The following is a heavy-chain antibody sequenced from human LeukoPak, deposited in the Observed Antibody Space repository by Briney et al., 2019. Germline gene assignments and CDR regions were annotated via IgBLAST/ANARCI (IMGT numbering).Heavy chain of an antibody. CDR2: ISSSSSTI. D-gene: IGHD3-10*01. V-gene: IGHV3-48*01. J-gene: IGHJ5*02. CDR1: GFTFSSYS. CDR3: ARAPRITMVRGVIYWFDP. Sequence: PGGSLRLSCAASGFTFSSYSMNWVRQAPGKGLEWVSYISSSSSTIYYADSVKGRFTISRDNAKNSLYLQMNSLRAEDTAVYYCARAPRITMVRGVIYWFDPWGQGTLVTVSS.